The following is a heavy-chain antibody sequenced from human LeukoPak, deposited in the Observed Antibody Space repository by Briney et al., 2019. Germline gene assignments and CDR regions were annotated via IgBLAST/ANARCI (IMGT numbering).Heavy chain of an antibody. CDR2: IYYSGST. V-gene: IGHV4-59*01. D-gene: IGHD6-19*01. CDR1: GGSISSYY. CDR3: ASEALPAGWYFDL. Sequence: SETLSLTCTVSGGSISSYYWSWIRQPPGKGLEWIGYIYYSGSTNYNPSLKSRVTISVDTSKDQFSLKLSSVTAADTAVYYCASEALPAGWYFDLWGRGTLVTVSS. J-gene: IGHJ2*01.